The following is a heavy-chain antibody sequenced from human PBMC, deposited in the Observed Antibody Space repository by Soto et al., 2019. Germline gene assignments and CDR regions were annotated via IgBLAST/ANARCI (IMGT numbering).Heavy chain of an antibody. J-gene: IGHJ4*02. V-gene: IGHV3-33*01. CDR2: IWYDGSNK. D-gene: IGHD6-25*01. CDR3: ARVDSSSTAATGFGY. Sequence: QVQLVESGGGVVQPGRSLRLSCAASGFTFSNFGMHWVRQAPGKGLEWVALIWYDGSNKYYADSVKGRFTISRDNSKNTLYLQMDSLRAEDTAMYYRARVDSSSTAATGFGYWGQGALVTVSS. CDR1: GFTFSNFG.